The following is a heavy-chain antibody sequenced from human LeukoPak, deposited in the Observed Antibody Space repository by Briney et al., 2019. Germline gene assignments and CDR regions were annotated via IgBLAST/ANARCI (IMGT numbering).Heavy chain of an antibody. CDR3: AKDAGNEYWYFDL. Sequence: GGSLRLSCAASGFTFSNYAMRWVRQAPGKGLEWVSTISGSGGSTYSADSVKGRFTMSRDNSKNTLDLQVKRLTAEDTAVYYCAKDAGNEYWYFDLWGRGTLVTVSS. V-gene: IGHV3-23*01. J-gene: IGHJ2*01. CDR2: ISGSGGST. CDR1: GFTFSNYA. D-gene: IGHD2-8*01.